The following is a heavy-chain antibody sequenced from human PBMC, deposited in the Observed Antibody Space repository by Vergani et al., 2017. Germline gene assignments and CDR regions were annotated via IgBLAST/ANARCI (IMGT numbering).Heavy chain of an antibody. CDR2: VVPEDGET. V-gene: IGHV1-69-2*01. CDR1: GYTFTDHY. CDR3: ATPQTVTTGGMEV. D-gene: IGHD4-17*01. Sequence: VQLVQSGAEVKKPGATMKISCKVSGYTFTDHYMHWVKQAPGKGLEWMGLVVPEDGETIYAEKFKGRVTIAADTSTDTAHLELSSLRSEDTAVYYCATPQTVTTGGMEVWGQGTTVIVSS. J-gene: IGHJ6*02.